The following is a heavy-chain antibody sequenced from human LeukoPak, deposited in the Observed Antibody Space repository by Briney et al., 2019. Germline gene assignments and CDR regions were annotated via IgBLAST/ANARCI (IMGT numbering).Heavy chain of an antibody. CDR2: IRSEDRGGTA. J-gene: IGHJ4*02. V-gene: IGHV3-15*01. D-gene: IGHD3-16*01. CDR1: GLTFNSAW. CDR3: TADLGS. Sequence: GGSLRLSCLASGLTFNSAWMAWVRQAPGKGLEWVGRIRSEDRGGTADYAAPVKGRFTISRDDSKNTMYLQMNSLKSEDTAVYHCTADLGSWGQGALVTVAS.